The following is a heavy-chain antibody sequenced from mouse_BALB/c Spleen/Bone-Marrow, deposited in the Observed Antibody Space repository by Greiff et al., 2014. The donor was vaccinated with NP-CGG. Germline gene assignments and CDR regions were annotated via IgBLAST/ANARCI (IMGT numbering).Heavy chain of an antibody. V-gene: IGHV1-19*01. CDR1: GYTFTDYY. Sequence: EVKLMESGPELVKPGVSVKMSCKASGYTFTDYYMDWVKQSHAESFEWIGRVNTYNGGTSYNQKFKGKATLTVDKSSSTAYMELTSLTSEDSEFYYRERGRIPTAVGVDYWGQGTPLTVSS. D-gene: IGHD1-1*01. CDR2: VNTYNGGT. J-gene: IGHJ2*01. CDR3: ERGRIPTAVGVDY.